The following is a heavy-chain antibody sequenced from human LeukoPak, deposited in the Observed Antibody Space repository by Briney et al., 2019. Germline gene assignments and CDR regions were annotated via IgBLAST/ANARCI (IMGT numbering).Heavy chain of an antibody. J-gene: IGHJ4*02. Sequence: QPGGSLRLSCAASGFTFSSYAMSWVRQAPGKGMEWVSAISGSGGSTYYADSVKGRFTISRDNSKNTLYLQMNSLRAEDTAVYYCAKGSSSWYYLFDYWGQGTLVTVSS. CDR3: AKGSSSWYYLFDY. CDR1: GFTFSSYA. D-gene: IGHD6-13*01. V-gene: IGHV3-23*01. CDR2: ISGSGGST.